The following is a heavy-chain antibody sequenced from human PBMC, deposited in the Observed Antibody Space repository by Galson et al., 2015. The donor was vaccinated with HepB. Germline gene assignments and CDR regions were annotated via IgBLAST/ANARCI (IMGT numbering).Heavy chain of an antibody. V-gene: IGHV3-30*04. CDR1: GFTFSSYA. CDR2: ISYDGSNK. Sequence: SLRLSCAASGFTFSSYAMHWVRQAPGKGLEWVAVISYDGSNKYYADSVKGRFTISRDNSKNTLYLQMNSLRAKDTAVYYCAREFMELYDSSGTDYYYYGMDVWGQGTTVTVSS. J-gene: IGHJ6*02. D-gene: IGHD3-22*01. CDR3: AREFMELYDSSGTDYYYYGMDV.